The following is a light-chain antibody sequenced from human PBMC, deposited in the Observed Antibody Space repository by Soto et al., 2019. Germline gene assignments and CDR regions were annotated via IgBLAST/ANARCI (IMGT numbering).Light chain of an antibody. V-gene: IGKV3-15*01. CDR3: QHYNSWPPWT. CDR2: GAS. CDR1: QSVTTN. J-gene: IGKJ1*01. Sequence: EIVMTQSPATLSVSPGERVTLSCRASQSVTTNLAWYQQKPGQAPRLLIYGASTRATGIPARFSGGGSGTEFTLTISSLQSEDFALYYCQHYNSWPPWTFGQGTKVEVK.